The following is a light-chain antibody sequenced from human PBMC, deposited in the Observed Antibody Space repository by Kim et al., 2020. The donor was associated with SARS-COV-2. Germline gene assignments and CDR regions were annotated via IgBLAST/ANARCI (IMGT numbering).Light chain of an antibody. CDR3: QHRGNWPT. V-gene: IGKV3-11*01. CDR1: QSVRTY. J-gene: IGKJ5*01. CDR2: DAS. Sequence: SLSPGEPATLSCRASQSVRTYLVWYQQKPAQAPRLLIYDASNRATGIPARFSGSGSGTDFTLTISSLEPEDFAVYYCQHRGNWPTFGQGTRLEIK.